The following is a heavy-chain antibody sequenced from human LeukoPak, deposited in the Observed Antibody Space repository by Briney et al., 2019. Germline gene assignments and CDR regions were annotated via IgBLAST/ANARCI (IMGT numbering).Heavy chain of an antibody. CDR1: GFTFSRLW. CDR3: ASTSGGARIGYCSSTSCYRDY. J-gene: IGHJ4*02. Sequence: GGSLRLSCAVSGFTFSRLWMNWVRQAPGKGLEWVANIKQDGSEKYYVDSVKGRFTISRDNSKNTLYLQMNSLRAEDTAVYYCASTSGGARIGYCSSTSCYRDYWGQGTLVTVSS. CDR2: IKQDGSEK. V-gene: IGHV3-7*01. D-gene: IGHD2-2*01.